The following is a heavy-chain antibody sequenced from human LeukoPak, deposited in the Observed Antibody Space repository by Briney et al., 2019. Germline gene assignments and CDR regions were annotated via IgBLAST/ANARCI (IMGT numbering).Heavy chain of an antibody. Sequence: PSETLSHTCTVSGGSLSSYYWTWIRQPPGKGLEWIGYIYYSGSTNYNPSLKSRVTMSVDTSKNQFSLKLNSVTAADTAVYYCARSGTLTGYLYWGQGALVTVSS. CDR3: ARSGTLTGYLY. CDR2: IYYSGST. CDR1: GGSLSSYY. J-gene: IGHJ4*02. D-gene: IGHD3-9*01. V-gene: IGHV4-59*01.